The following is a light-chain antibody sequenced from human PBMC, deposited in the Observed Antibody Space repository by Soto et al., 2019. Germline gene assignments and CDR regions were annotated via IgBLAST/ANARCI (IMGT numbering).Light chain of an antibody. Sequence: DIQMTQSPSSLSASVGDRVTITCQASQNINNYLNWYQQKPERAPKLLIYEASNLEAGVPSRFRGSGSGTDFTFTISRLQPEDIATYYCQQYENLPTFGQGTRLEIK. V-gene: IGKV1-33*01. CDR3: QQYENLPT. CDR2: EAS. CDR1: QNINNY. J-gene: IGKJ5*01.